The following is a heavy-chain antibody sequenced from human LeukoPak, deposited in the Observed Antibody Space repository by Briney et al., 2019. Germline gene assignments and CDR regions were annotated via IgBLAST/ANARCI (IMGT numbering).Heavy chain of an antibody. Sequence: GGSLRLSCAASGFTFSSYAMHWVRQAPGKGLEWVAVISYDGSNKYYADSVKGRFTISRDNSKNTLYLQTNSLRAEDTAVYYCARGAEQWLAFYYGMDVWGQGTTVTVSS. CDR2: ISYDGSNK. CDR3: ARGAEQWLAFYYGMDV. D-gene: IGHD6-19*01. V-gene: IGHV3-30*04. J-gene: IGHJ6*02. CDR1: GFTFSSYA.